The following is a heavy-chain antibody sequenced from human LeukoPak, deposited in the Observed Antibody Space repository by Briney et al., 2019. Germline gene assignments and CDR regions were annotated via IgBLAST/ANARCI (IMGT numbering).Heavy chain of an antibody. D-gene: IGHD5-18*01. V-gene: IGHV4-59*08. CDR1: GGSISSYY. J-gene: IGHJ4*02. CDR3: ASGGYSYGFVDY. Sequence: SETLSLTCTVSGGSISSYYWSWIRQPPGKGLEWIGYIYYSGSTNYNPSLKSRVTISVDTSKNQISLKLSSVTAADTAVYYCASGGYSYGFVDYWGQGTLVTVSS. CDR2: IYYSGST.